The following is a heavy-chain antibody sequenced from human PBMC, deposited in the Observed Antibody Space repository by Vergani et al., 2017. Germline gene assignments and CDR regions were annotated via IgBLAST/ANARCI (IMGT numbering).Heavy chain of an antibody. Sequence: QVQLVESGGGVVQPGRSLRLSCTPSSFKLGDYGMHWVRQAPGRGLEWVSMTWYEGNNNYYADSVKGRFTISKDIYKNTLYLQMNSLRGDDTAVYYCARGTRDTPSSLDYWGQGTLVTDSS. D-gene: IGHD5-24*01. V-gene: IGHV3-33*01. J-gene: IGHJ4*02. CDR3: ARGTRDTPSSLDY. CDR2: TWYEGNNN. CDR1: SFKLGDYG.